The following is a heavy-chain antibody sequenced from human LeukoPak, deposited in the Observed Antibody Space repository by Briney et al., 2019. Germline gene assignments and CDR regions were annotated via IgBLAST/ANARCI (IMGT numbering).Heavy chain of an antibody. J-gene: IGHJ4*02. CDR2: IYYSGST. CDR1: GGSISSSSYY. Sequence: SETLSLTCTVSGGSISSSSYYWGWIRQPPGKGLEWIGSIYYSGSTYYNPCLKSRVTIAVYTSKNQFSLQLSSVTAADTAVYYCARSISTVTTYDYWGQGTLVTVSS. V-gene: IGHV4-39*01. CDR3: ARSISTVTTYDY. D-gene: IGHD4-17*01.